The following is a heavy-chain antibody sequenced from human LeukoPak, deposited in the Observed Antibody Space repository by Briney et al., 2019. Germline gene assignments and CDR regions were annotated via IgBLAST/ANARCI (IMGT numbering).Heavy chain of an antibody. CDR3: AGDPWGTHAY. D-gene: IGHD3-16*01. CDR1: GFTFNSYS. J-gene: IGHJ4*02. V-gene: IGHV3-48*02. CDR2: ISSSGKII. Sequence: GGSLRLSCAASGFTFNSYSMNWVRQAPGKGLEWVSYISSSGKIIYYADSVKGRFTISRDNAKNSLFLQMNSLRDEDTAIYYCAGDPWGTHAYWGQGTLVTVSS.